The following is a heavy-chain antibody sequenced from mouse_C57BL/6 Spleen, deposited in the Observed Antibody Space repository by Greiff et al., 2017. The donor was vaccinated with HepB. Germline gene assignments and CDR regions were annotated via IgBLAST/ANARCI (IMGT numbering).Heavy chain of an antibody. Sequence: EVKVEESGEGLVKPGGSLKLSCAASGFTFSSYAMSWVRQTPEKRLEWVAYISSGGDYIYYADTVKGRFTISRDNARNTLYLQMSSLKSEDTAMYYCTRAFGYYGSSYAYYFDYWGQGTTLTVSS. CDR1: GFTFSSYA. D-gene: IGHD1-1*01. CDR2: ISSGGDYI. J-gene: IGHJ2*01. V-gene: IGHV5-9-1*02. CDR3: TRAFGYYGSSYAYYFDY.